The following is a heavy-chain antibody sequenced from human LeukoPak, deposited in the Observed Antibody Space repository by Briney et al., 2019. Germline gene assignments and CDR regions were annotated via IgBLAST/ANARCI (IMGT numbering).Heavy chain of an antibody. CDR1: GFTFSSYA. V-gene: IGHV3-23*01. CDR3: AKGYYYDSSGTFDY. D-gene: IGHD3-22*01. J-gene: IGHJ4*02. CDR2: ISGSGGST. Sequence: GGSLRLSCAASGFTFSSYAMSWVRQAPGKGLEWVSAISGSGGSTYYAGSVKGRFTISRDNSKNTLYLQMNSLKAEDTAVYYCAKGYYYDSSGTFDYWGQGTLVTVSS.